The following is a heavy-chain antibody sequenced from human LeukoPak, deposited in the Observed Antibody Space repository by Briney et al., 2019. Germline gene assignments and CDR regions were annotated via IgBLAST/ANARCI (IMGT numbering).Heavy chain of an antibody. V-gene: IGHV3-33*08. Sequence: GGSLRLSCAASGFSFSDAWMNWVRQAPGKGLEWVAVIWYDGSNKEYADSVKGRFTISRDNSKNTLYLQMNSLRAEDTAVYYCARVDSSSWYSLDYWGQGTLVTVSS. CDR2: IWYDGSNK. J-gene: IGHJ4*02. CDR3: ARVDSSSWYSLDY. D-gene: IGHD6-13*01. CDR1: GFSFSDAW.